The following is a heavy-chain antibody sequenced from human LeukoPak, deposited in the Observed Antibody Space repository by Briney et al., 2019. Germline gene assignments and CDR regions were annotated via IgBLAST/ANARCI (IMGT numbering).Heavy chain of an antibody. CDR3: AKGRVGEWLVLGH. CDR1: GFTFSSYG. CDR2: ISSDGSSK. D-gene: IGHD6-19*01. J-gene: IGHJ1*01. Sequence: GSLRLSCVASGFTFSSYGMHWVRQAPGKGLEWGAVISSDGSSKYYADSVKGRFTISRDNPKNTLYLQMNSLRADDTAVYYCAKGRVGEWLVLGHWGQGTLVTVSS. V-gene: IGHV3-30*18.